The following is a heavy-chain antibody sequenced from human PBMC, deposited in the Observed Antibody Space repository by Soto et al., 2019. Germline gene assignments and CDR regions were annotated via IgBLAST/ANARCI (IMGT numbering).Heavy chain of an antibody. V-gene: IGHV4-34*01. CDR3: ARGRGYRNYYYYYMDV. CDR1: GGNFSGYY. D-gene: IGHD5-12*01. J-gene: IGHJ6*03. CDR2: INHSGST. Sequence: SETLSLTCAVDGGNFSGYYWSWIRQPPGKGLEWIGEINHSGSTNYNPSLKSRVTISVDTSKNQFSLKLSSVTAADTAVYYCARGRGYRNYYYYYMDVWGKGTTVTVSS.